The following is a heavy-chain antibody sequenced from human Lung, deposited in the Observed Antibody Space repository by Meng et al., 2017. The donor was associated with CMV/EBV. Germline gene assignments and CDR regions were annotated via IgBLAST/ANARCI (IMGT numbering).Heavy chain of an antibody. CDR3: AKEGKSVYSGSSHAS. CDR1: GVAFSSYG. Sequence: SXXAPGVAFSSYGRHWVRQAPGKGLEWVVFTRFDGSEKYYADSVKGRFTISRDNSKNTVYLQMESLRAEDAAVYYCAKEGKSVYSGSSHASWGQGXLVTVSS. J-gene: IGHJ4*02. D-gene: IGHD1-26*01. V-gene: IGHV3-30*02. CDR2: TRFDGSEK.